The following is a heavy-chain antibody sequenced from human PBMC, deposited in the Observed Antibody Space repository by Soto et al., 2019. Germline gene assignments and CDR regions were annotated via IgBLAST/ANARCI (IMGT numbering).Heavy chain of an antibody. Sequence: QVQLVQSGAEVKKPGASVKVSCEASGYTFTGYYIHWVRQAPGQGLEWMGWINPDSGVTNYAQKFQGRVTMTGDTSISTAYMGLSRLRSNDTAVYYCARDTGRSLASARFDDWGQGTLVTVSS. V-gene: IGHV1-2*02. CDR1: GYTFTGYY. CDR3: ARDTGRSLASARFDD. D-gene: IGHD2-8*02. J-gene: IGHJ4*02. CDR2: INPDSGVT.